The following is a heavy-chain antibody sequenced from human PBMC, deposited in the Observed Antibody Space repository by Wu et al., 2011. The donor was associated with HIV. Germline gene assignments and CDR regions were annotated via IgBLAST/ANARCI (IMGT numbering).Heavy chain of an antibody. V-gene: IGHV1-69*16. D-gene: IGHD3-9*01. CDR2: IIPVHGT. CDR1: GDTSGITFNSYP. CDR3: ARDKYYDILTGSHSYYYYGMDV. J-gene: IGHJ6*02. Sequence: QVQLVQSGAEVKKPGSSVKVSCRASGDTSGITFNSYPMTWVRQAPGQGLEWMGGIIPVHGTDYSQKFQGRLTITTDESTSTAYMELSSLKPEDTAVYYCARDKYYDILTGSHSYYYYGMDVWGQGTTVIVSS.